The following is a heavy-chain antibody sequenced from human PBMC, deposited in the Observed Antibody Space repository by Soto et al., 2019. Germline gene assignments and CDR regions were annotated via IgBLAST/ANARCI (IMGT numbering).Heavy chain of an antibody. CDR2: ISWDGLAQ. CDR1: GFSFSRYG. V-gene: IGHV3-30*18. CDR3: AKETIQVGGPNYFDC. J-gene: IGHJ4*02. Sequence: VKLVESGGGVVQPGRSLRLLCEASGFSFSRYGMHWVRQAPGMGLERVAVISWDGLAQYYADSEKGRFTISRDNSQSTLYLQMNSLRTEDTAIYYCAKETIQVGGPNYFDCWGQGALVTVSS. D-gene: IGHD6-19*01.